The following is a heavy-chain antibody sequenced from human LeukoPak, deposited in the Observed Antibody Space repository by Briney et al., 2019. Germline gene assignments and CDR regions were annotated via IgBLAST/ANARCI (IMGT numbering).Heavy chain of an antibody. CDR2: ISRSSSTI. Sequence: GGSLRLSCAASGFTFSSYSMNWVRQAPGKGLEWVSYISRSSSTIYYADSVKGRFTISRDNAKNSLYLQMNSLRDEDTAVYYCARTRWLQFGGFYYWGQGTLVTVSS. CDR3: ARTRWLQFGGFYY. D-gene: IGHD5-24*01. CDR1: GFTFSSYS. V-gene: IGHV3-48*02. J-gene: IGHJ4*02.